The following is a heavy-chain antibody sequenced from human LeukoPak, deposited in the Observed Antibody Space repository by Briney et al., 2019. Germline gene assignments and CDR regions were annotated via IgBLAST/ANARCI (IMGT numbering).Heavy chain of an antibody. CDR3: AKSGYSRLDY. D-gene: IGHD5-24*01. V-gene: IGHV3-23*01. CDR1: GFTFSSYS. J-gene: IGHJ4*02. Sequence: GGSLRLSCAASGFTFSSYSMNWVRQAPGKGLEWVSTISGSDSSTHYADSVKGRFTISRDNSKNTLYLQMNSLRADDTAVYYCAKSGYSRLDYWGQGTLVTVSS. CDR2: ISGSDSST.